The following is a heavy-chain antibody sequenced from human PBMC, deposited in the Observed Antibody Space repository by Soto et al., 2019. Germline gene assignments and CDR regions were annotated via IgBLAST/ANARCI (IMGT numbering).Heavy chain of an antibody. V-gene: IGHV3-11*01. CDR1: GFSFSDYY. J-gene: IGHJ4*02. D-gene: IGHD6-13*01. Sequence: GGSLRLSCAASGFSFSDYYMSWIRQAPGKGLEWVSEISGSGFNIYYADSVKGRFSISRDNAKNSLYLQMNSLRVEDTAVYYCARWTASRWHVPFDCWGQGTLVTVSS. CDR2: ISGSGFNI. CDR3: ARWTASRWHVPFDC.